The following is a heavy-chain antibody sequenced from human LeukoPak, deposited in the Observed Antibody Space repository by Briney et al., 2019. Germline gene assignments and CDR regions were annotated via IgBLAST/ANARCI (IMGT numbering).Heavy chain of an antibody. CDR1: GFTFSNNW. J-gene: IGHJ4*02. D-gene: IGHD6-13*01. CDR3: ARLKGSSSYFDL. V-gene: IGHV3-7*01. CDR2: IKPDGSDK. Sequence: GGSLRLSCVAPGFTFSNNWMSWVRQAPGKGLEWVANIKPDGSDKYYVDSVKGRFTISRDNAKNSLYLQMNSLRVEDTAVYYCARLKGSSSYFDLWGQGTLVTVSS.